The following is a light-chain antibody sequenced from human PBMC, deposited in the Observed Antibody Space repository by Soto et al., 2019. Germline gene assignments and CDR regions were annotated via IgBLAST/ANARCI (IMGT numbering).Light chain of an antibody. CDR2: GAS. CDR3: QHYNSYSEA. CDR1: QSVSSSY. Sequence: EIVLTQSPGTLSLSPGERATLSCRASQSVSSSYLAWYQQKPGQAPRLLIYGASSRATGIPGRFSGSGSGTDFTLTISSLQPDDFATYYCQHYNSYSEAFGQGTKVELK. J-gene: IGKJ1*01. V-gene: IGKV3-20*01.